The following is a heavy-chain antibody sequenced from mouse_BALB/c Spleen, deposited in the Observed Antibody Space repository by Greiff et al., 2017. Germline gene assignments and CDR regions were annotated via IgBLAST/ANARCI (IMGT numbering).Heavy chain of an antibody. CDR2: IDPSDSYT. CDR3: ARMDYGSL. Sequence: QVQLQQPGAELVKPGASVKLSCKASGYTFTSYWMHWVKQRPGQGLEWIGEIDPSDSYTNYNQKFKGKATLTVDKSSSTAYMQLSSLTSEDSAVYYCARMDYGSLWGQGTVVTVSA. V-gene: IGHV1-69*02. CDR1: GYTFTSYW. D-gene: IGHD1-1*01. J-gene: IGHJ3*01.